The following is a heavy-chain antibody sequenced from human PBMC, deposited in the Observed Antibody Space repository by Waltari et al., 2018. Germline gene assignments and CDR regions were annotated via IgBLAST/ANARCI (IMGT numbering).Heavy chain of an antibody. V-gene: IGHV4-38-2*01. J-gene: IGHJ5*02. CDR3: ARGRYHDFWRDYYTGIGIYNWFDP. Sequence: QVQLQESGPGLVKPSETLSLTCAVSGYPISSNYYWGWIRQPPGKGLEWIGTVYHSGSTYYKPSLKSRVTISVDTSENHFSLNLRSVTAADTAVYYCARGRYHDFWRDYYTGIGIYNWFDPWGQGILVTVSS. CDR1: GYPISSNYY. D-gene: IGHD3-3*01. CDR2: VYHSGST.